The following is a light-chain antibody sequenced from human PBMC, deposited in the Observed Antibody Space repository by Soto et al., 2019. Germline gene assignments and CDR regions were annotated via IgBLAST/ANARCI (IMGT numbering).Light chain of an antibody. CDR2: DAS. J-gene: IGKJ3*01. CDR3: QKCDYLPI. Sequence: MTQSPLSLPASVGDRVTITCQASHDITSYLNWYQHKPGKAPKLLIYDASILEAGVPSRFSGSGSGTDFTFTISSLQPEDVATYYCQKCDYLPIFGPGTTVDFK. CDR1: HDITSY. V-gene: IGKV1-33*01.